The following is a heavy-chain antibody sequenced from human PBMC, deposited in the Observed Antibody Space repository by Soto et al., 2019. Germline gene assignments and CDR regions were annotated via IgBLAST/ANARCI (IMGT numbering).Heavy chain of an antibody. J-gene: IGHJ4*02. V-gene: IGHV4-59*08. D-gene: IGHD1-26*01. Sequence: SETLSLTCTVSSGSISNYYWSWIRQPPGKGLEWIGYIYYSGRTNYNPSLKSRVTISVDTSKNQFSLQLSSVAAADTVVYYCARVQGSITKSYHFDYWGQGTLVTVSS. CDR1: SGSISNYY. CDR3: ARVQGSITKSYHFDY. CDR2: IYYSGRT.